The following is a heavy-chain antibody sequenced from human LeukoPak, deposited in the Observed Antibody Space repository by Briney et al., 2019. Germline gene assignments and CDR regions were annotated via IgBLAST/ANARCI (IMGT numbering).Heavy chain of an antibody. J-gene: IGHJ4*02. CDR3: ARQLYGSDY. CDR2: VNHSGYT. Sequence: KSSATLSLTCDVSGVSFSTYYWRWIRQSPEKGLEWIGEVNHSGYTNYNPYLKGRVTISVDTSKNQFSLKLSSVTAADTAVYYCARQLYGSDYWGQGTLVTVSS. D-gene: IGHD4-17*01. V-gene: IGHV4-34*01. CDR1: GVSFSTYY.